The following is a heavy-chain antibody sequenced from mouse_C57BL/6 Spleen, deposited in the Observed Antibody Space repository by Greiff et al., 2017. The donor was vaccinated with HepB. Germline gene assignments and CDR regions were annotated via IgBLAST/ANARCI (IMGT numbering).Heavy chain of an antibody. V-gene: IGHV1-66*01. Sequence: VQLQQSGPELVKPGASVKISCKASGYSFTSYYIHWVKQRPGQGLEWIGWIYPGSGNTKYNEKFKGKATLTADTSSSTAYMQLSSLTSEDSAVYYCARHGSSYLFDYWGQGTTLTVSS. D-gene: IGHD1-1*01. CDR1: GYSFTSYY. CDR3: ARHGSSYLFDY. J-gene: IGHJ2*01. CDR2: IYPGSGNT.